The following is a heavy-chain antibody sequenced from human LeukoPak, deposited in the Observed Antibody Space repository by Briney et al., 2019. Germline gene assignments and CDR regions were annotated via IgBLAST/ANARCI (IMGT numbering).Heavy chain of an antibody. CDR2: ISGSGGST. CDR3: AKDHPDSSGHY. D-gene: IGHD3-22*01. Sequence: GGSLRLSCAASGFTFSSHAMRWVRQAPGKGLEWVSAISGSGGSTYYADSVKGRFTISRDNSKHTLYLQMNSLRAGDTAVYYCAKDHPDSSGHYWGQGTLVTVSS. J-gene: IGHJ4*02. CDR1: GFTFSSHA. V-gene: IGHV3-23*01.